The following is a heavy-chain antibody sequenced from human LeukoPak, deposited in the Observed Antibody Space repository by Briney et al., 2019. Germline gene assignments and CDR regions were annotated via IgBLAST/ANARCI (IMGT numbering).Heavy chain of an antibody. V-gene: IGHV1-8*02. D-gene: IGHD3-22*01. J-gene: IGHJ4*02. CDR2: MNPNSGNT. CDR1: GGTFSSYA. CDR3: ARGSTYYESSGQVPFDY. Sequence: ASVKVSCKASGGTFSSYAISWVRQAPGQGLEWMGWMNPNSGNTGYAQKFQGRVTMTRNTSISTAYMELSSLRAEDTAVYYCARGSTYYESSGQVPFDYWGQGTLVTVSS.